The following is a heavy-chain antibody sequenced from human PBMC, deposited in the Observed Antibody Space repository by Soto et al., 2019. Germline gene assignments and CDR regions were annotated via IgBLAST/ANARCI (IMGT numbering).Heavy chain of an antibody. V-gene: IGHV1-69*13. CDR2: IIPIFGTA. D-gene: IGHD3-22*01. J-gene: IGHJ4*02. Sequence: SVKVSCKASGGTFSSYAISWVRQAPGQGLEWMGGIIPIFGTANYAQKFQGRVTITADESTSTAYMELSSLRSEDTAVYYCARGYYYDSSGYSTHFDYWGQGXLVTVYS. CDR1: GGTFSSYA. CDR3: ARGYYYDSSGYSTHFDY.